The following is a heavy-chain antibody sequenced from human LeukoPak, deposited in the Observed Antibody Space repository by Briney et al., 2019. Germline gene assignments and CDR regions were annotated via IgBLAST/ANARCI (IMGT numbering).Heavy chain of an antibody. J-gene: IGHJ6*03. CDR2: ISSSSSYI. Sequence: GGSLRLSCAASGFTFSSYWMSWVRQAPGKGLEWVSSISSSSSYIYYADSVKGRFTISRDNAKNSLYLQMNSLRAEDTAVYYCARDPVAHPDSGWYFSYMDVWGKGTTVTVSS. CDR3: ARDPVAHPDSGWYFSYMDV. D-gene: IGHD6-19*01. V-gene: IGHV3-21*01. CDR1: GFTFSSYW.